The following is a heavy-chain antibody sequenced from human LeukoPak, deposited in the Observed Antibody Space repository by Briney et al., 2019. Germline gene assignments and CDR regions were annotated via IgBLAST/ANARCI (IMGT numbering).Heavy chain of an antibody. V-gene: IGHV3-48*04. Sequence: GGSLTLSCAASGFTFSSYSMNWVRQAAGKGLEWVAYICSSSSTIYYADSVKGRFTISRDNAKNSLYLQMNSLRAEDTAVYYCARDVAARPDWGGFDYWGQGTLVTVSS. CDR3: ARDVAARPDWGGFDY. D-gene: IGHD6-6*01. CDR2: ICSSSSTI. J-gene: IGHJ4*02. CDR1: GFTFSSYS.